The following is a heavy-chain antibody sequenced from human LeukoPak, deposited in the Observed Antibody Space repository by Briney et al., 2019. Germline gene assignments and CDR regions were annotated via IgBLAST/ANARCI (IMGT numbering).Heavy chain of an antibody. CDR1: GGSFSGYY. CDR3: ARGRANHYFDY. V-gene: IGHV4-34*01. Sequence: SETLSLTCAVYGGSFSGYYWSWIRQPPGKELEWIGEINHSGSTNYNPSLKSRVTISVDTSKNQFSLKLSSVTAADTAVYYCARGRANHYFDYWGQGTLVTVSS. J-gene: IGHJ4*02. CDR2: INHSGST.